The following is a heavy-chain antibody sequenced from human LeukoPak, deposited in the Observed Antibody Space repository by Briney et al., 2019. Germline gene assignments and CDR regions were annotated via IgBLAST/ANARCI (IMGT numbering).Heavy chain of an antibody. D-gene: IGHD3-22*01. CDR1: GFTFSDYY. CDR2: ISSSGSTI. J-gene: IGHJ4*02. CDR3: ARAVVVILRPYFDY. Sequence: PGGSLRLSCAASGFTFSDYYMSWIRQAPGKGLEWVSYISSSGSTIYYADSVKGRFTISRDNAKNSLYLQMNSLRAEDTAVYYCARAVVVILRPYFDYWGQGTLVTVSS. V-gene: IGHV3-11*04.